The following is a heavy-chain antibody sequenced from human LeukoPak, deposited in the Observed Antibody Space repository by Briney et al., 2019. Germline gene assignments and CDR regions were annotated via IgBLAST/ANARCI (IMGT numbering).Heavy chain of an antibody. D-gene: IGHD3-10*01. CDR1: GDTVSSNSAA. J-gene: IGHJ4*02. Sequence: PSQTLSLTCAISGDTVSSNSAAWDWIRQSPSRGLEWLGRTYYRSKWYNDYAVSVKSRITINPDTSKNQFSLQLNAVTPEDTAVYYGVRELYFGSGTYYPAFDSWGQGTLVTVSS. CDR3: VRELYFGSGTYYPAFDS. V-gene: IGHV6-1*01. CDR2: TYYRSKWYN.